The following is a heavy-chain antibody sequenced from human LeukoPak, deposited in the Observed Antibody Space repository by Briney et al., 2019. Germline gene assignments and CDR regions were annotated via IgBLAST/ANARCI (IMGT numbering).Heavy chain of an antibody. J-gene: IGHJ6*02. D-gene: IGHD4-11*01. CDR1: GFTFTSSA. CDR3: AADVSNYVGPGPFGMDV. Sequence: TSVKVSCKASGFTFTSSAVQWVRQARGQRLEWIGWIVVGSGNTNYAQKFQERVTITRDMSTSTAYMELSSLRSEDTAVYYCAADVSNYVGPGPFGMDVWGQGTTVTVSS. CDR2: IVVGSGNT. V-gene: IGHV1-58*01.